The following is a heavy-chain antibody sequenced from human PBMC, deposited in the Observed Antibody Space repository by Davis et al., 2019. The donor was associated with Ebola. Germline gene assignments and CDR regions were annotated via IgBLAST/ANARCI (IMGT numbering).Heavy chain of an antibody. V-gene: IGHV3-23*01. CDR2: GTSADT. Sequence: GGSLRLSCAASGFVFRNYVMSWVRLAPGKGLEWVSTYGTSADTYYADSVKGRFTISRDNSKNTLYLQMNSLRAEDTAVYYCASTYSSSWHAFDIWGQGTMVTVSS. D-gene: IGHD6-13*01. CDR3: ASTYSSSWHAFDI. J-gene: IGHJ3*02. CDR1: GFVFRNYV.